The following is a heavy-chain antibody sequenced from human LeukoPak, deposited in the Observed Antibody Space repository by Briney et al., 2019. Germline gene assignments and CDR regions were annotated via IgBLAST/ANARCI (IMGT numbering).Heavy chain of an antibody. V-gene: IGHV1-69*04. CDR3: ASPPPRYCSSTSCQTGDAFDI. D-gene: IGHD2-2*01. J-gene: IGHJ3*02. CDR1: GGTFSSYA. Sequence: SVKVSCKASGGTFSSYAISWVRQAPGQGLEWMGRIIPILGIANYAQKFQGRDTITADKSTSTAYMELSSLRSEDTAVYYCASPPPRYCSSTSCQTGDAFDIWGQGTMVTVSS. CDR2: IIPILGIA.